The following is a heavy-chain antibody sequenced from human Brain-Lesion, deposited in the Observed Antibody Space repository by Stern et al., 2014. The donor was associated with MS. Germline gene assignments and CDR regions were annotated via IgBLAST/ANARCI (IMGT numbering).Heavy chain of an antibody. CDR3: ATLSPGAGGNYYRHFDY. Sequence: QVQLVQSGAEVKKPGASVKVSCKVSGYTLTELSMHWVRQAPRQGLEWMGGFDPEDGETIYAQKFQGRVTMTEATSTDTAYMELSSLRSEDTAVYYCATLSPGAGGNYYRHFDYWGQGTLVTVSS. J-gene: IGHJ4*02. D-gene: IGHD1-26*01. CDR2: FDPEDGET. V-gene: IGHV1-24*01. CDR1: GYTLTELS.